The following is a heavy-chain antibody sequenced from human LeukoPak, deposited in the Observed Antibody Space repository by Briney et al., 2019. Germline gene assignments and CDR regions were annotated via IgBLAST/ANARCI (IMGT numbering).Heavy chain of an antibody. CDR2: IIPIFGTA. CDR1: GGTFSSYA. V-gene: IGHV1-69*01. D-gene: IGHD2-15*01. J-gene: IGHJ5*02. CDR3: ARNGYCSGGSCDRFDP. Sequence: ASVKVSCKASGGTFSSYAISWVRQAPGQGLEWMGGIIPIFGTANYAQKFQGRVTITADESTSTAYMELSSLRSEDTAVYYCARNGYCSGGSCDRFDPWGLGTLVTVSS.